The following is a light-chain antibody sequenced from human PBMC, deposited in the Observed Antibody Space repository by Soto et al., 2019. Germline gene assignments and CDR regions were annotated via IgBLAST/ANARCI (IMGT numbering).Light chain of an antibody. CDR3: AAWDASLSAWV. CDR2: RNN. Sequence: QPVLTQPPSASGTPGQRVTISCSGSSSNIGSNYVYWYQQLPGTAPKLLIYRNNQRPSGVPDRFSGSKSGTSASLAISGLRSEDEADYYCAAWDASLSAWVFGGGTKLTVL. J-gene: IGLJ3*02. CDR1: SSNIGSNY. V-gene: IGLV1-47*01.